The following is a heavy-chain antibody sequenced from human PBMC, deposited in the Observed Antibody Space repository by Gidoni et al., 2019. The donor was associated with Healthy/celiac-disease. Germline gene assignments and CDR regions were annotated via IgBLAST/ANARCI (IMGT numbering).Heavy chain of an antibody. D-gene: IGHD4-17*01. CDR1: GFTFSRYW. CDR3: ARGKTTDGP. V-gene: IGHV3-74*01. CDR2: INSDGSST. J-gene: IGHJ5*02. Sequence: EVQLVASGGGLVQPGGSLRLSCAASGFTFSRYWMHWVRQAAGKGLVWVSLINSDGSSTSYADSVKGRFTISRDTAKTTLYLQMSSLRAEDTAVYYCARGKTTDGPWGQGTLVTVSS.